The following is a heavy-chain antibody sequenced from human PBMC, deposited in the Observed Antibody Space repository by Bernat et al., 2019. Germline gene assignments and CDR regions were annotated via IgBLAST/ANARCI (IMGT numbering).Heavy chain of an antibody. CDR1: GFTFSSYG. D-gene: IGHD6-6*01. CDR2: IWYDESNK. J-gene: IGHJ3*02. Sequence: QVQLVESGGGVVQPGGSLRLSCAASGFTFSSYGMHWVRQAPGKGVEWVAVIWYDESNKYYAASVKGRFTISRDNSKNTLYLEMNSLRAEDTAVYYCARGYSSSSGVFDIWGQGTVVTVSS. CDR3: ARGYSSSSGVFDI. V-gene: IGHV3-33*01.